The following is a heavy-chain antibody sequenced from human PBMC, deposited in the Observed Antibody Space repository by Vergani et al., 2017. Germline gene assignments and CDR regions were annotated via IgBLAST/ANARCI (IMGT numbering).Heavy chain of an antibody. CDR3: ARDRASSGWYLAFDI. J-gene: IGHJ3*02. CDR2: INPNSGGT. Sequence: QVQLVQSGAEVKKPGASVKVSCKASGYTFTGYYMHWVRQAPGQGLEWMGWINPNSGGTNYAQKFQGRATMTRDTSISTAYMELSRLRSDDTAVYYCARDRASSGWYLAFDIWGQGTMVTVSS. V-gene: IGHV1-2*02. D-gene: IGHD6-19*01. CDR1: GYTFTGYY.